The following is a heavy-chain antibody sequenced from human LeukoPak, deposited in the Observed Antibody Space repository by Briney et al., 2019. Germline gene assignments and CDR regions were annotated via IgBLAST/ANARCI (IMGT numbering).Heavy chain of an antibody. V-gene: IGHV3-30-3*01. CDR1: GFTFSSHA. J-gene: IGHJ4*02. Sequence: GGSLRLSCAASGFTFSSHAMHWVRQAPGKGLEWVAFISYDGSIKYYADSVKGRFTISRDNSKNTLYLQMSSLRTEDTAVYYCARDRSTKYSCDYWGRGTLVSVSS. CDR3: ARDRSTKYSCDY. D-gene: IGHD2-2*01. CDR2: ISYDGSIK.